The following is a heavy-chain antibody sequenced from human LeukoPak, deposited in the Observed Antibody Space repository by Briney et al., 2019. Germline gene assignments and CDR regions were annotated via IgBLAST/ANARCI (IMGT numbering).Heavy chain of an antibody. CDR3: ARDPLSTNDFDI. CDR2: ISCIGST. V-gene: IGHV4-59*11. D-gene: IGHD1-1*01. Sequence: SGTLSLTCAVSTDSFSSHYWSWVRQPPGKGLEWIGYISCIGSTNYNPSLMSRVTISVDTSKNQISLKLSSVTAADTAVYFCARDPLSTNDFDIWGQGTMVTVSS. CDR1: TDSFSSHY. J-gene: IGHJ3*02.